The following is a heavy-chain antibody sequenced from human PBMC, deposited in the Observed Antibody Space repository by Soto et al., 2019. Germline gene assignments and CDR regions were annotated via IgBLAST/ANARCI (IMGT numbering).Heavy chain of an antibody. CDR3: AKDGAPRYCGSSSCRPAGAY. Sequence: QVQLVESGGGVVQPGRSLRLSCAGSGFTFSNYGLHWVRQAPGKGLEWVAVISYDGSHKYYADSVKGRFTISRDNSNNMLYLQMDSLRAEDTAVYYCAKDGAPRYCGSSSCRPAGAYWGQGTLVTVSS. D-gene: IGHD2-15*01. V-gene: IGHV3-30*18. J-gene: IGHJ4*02. CDR1: GFTFSNYG. CDR2: ISYDGSHK.